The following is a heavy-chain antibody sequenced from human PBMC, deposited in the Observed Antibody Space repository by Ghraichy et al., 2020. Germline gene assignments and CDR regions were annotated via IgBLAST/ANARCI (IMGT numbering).Heavy chain of an antibody. V-gene: IGHV3-23*01. CDR1: GFTFSSYA. Sequence: GGSLRLSCAASGFTFSSYAMSWVRQAPGKGLEWVSAISGSGGSTYYADSVKGRFTISRDNSKNTLYLQMNSLRAEDTAVYYCAKGRVEMASNRAFSVEGYYFDYWGQGTLVTVSS. CDR2: ISGSGGST. CDR3: AKGRVEMASNRAFSVEGYYFDY. J-gene: IGHJ4*02. D-gene: IGHD5-24*01.